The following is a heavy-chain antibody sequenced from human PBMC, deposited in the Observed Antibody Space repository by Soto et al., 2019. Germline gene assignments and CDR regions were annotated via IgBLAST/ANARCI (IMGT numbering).Heavy chain of an antibody. CDR1: GGSISSYY. V-gene: IGHV4-59*12. CDR3: ARGRYCSSTICQRLRYYYYYMDV. J-gene: IGHJ6*03. D-gene: IGHD2-2*01. Sequence: SETLSLTCTVSGGSISSYYWSWIRQPPGKGLEWIGYIYYSGSTNYNPSLKSRVTISVDTSKNQFSLKLSSVTAADTAVYYCARGRYCSSTICQRLRYYYYYMDVWGKGTTVTVSS. CDR2: IYYSGST.